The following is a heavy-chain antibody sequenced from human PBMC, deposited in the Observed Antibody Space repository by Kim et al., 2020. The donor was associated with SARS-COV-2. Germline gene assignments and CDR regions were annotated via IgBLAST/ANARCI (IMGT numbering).Heavy chain of an antibody. CDR3: ARDAGLGKGDWFDP. D-gene: IGHD3-16*01. CDR1: GGSSNNFF. CDR2: VSDTGRT. J-gene: IGHJ5*02. V-gene: IGHV4-59*13. Sequence: SETLSLTCNVSGGSSNNFFWSWIRQSPGGGLEWIAFVSDTGRTTLYNPSLTSRVSISLDTSNKQLSLNLTSVTAADTGIYYCARDAGLGKGDWFDPWGQG.